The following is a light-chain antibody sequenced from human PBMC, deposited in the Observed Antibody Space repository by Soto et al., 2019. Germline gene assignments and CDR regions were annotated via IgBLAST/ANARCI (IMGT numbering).Light chain of an antibody. CDR2: GAS. Sequence: EMVMTQSPATLSVSPGERATLSCRASQSISDHLAWYQQKPGQAPRLLIYGASARATGIPARFSGSGSGTEFALTISSLQSEDFAVYYCQQYHNWPPLTFGQGTRLEI. V-gene: IGKV3-15*01. CDR1: QSISDH. CDR3: QQYHNWPPLT. J-gene: IGKJ5*01.